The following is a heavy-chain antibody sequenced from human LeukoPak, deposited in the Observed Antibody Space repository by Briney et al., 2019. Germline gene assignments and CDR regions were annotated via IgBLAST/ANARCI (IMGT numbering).Heavy chain of an antibody. V-gene: IGHV3-74*01. CDR3: ATASSASYYPA. J-gene: IGHJ5*02. CDR1: GFTFSSSW. Sequence: GGSLRLSCAASGFTFSSSWMHWVRQDPGKGLVWVSRINEDGSIQYYADSVRGRLTISRDNAKNTLYLQMNSLRVEDTAVYYCATASSASYYPAWGQGTLVTVSS. CDR2: INEDGSIQ. D-gene: IGHD1-26*01.